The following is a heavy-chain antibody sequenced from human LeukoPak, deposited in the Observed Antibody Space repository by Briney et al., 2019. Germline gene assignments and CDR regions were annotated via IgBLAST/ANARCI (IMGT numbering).Heavy chain of an antibody. Sequence: IPSGTLSLTCAVSGVSISSNNWWSWVRQPPGKGLEWIGEIYHSGGTNRNPSLKSRVTISVDKSKNHFSLQLSSVTAADTAVYYCAGAPYGDYCFDYWGQGTLVTVSS. V-gene: IGHV4-4*02. CDR3: AGAPYGDYCFDY. D-gene: IGHD4-17*01. J-gene: IGHJ4*02. CDR1: GVSISSNNW. CDR2: IYHSGGT.